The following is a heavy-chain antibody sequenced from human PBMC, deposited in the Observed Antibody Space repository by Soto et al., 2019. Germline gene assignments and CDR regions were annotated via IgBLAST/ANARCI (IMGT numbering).Heavy chain of an antibody. Sequence: EVQLVESGGGLVQPGRSLRLSCAASGFTFDDYAMHWVRQAPGKGLEWVSGISWNSGSIGYADSVKGRLTISRDNAKNSLYLQMNSLRAEDTAFYYCALGGNWNYRGGFDHWGQGTLVTVSS. J-gene: IGHJ4*02. V-gene: IGHV3-9*01. CDR3: ALGGNWNYRGGFDH. CDR2: ISWNSGSI. CDR1: GFTFDDYA. D-gene: IGHD1-7*01.